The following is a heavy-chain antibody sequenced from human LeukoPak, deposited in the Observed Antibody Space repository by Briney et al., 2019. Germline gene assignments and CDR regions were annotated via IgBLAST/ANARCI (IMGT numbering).Heavy chain of an antibody. J-gene: IGHJ6*02. D-gene: IGHD3-22*01. Sequence: SETLSLTCAVYGGSFSSYYWSWIRQPPGKGLEWIGEINHSGSTTYNPSFKSGVPIPVETSKNQFSLKLTSVTAADTAVYYCARVRRVYYYDSSGYSPDYYYYGMDVWGQGTTVTVSS. CDR3: ARVRRVYYYDSSGYSPDYYYYGMDV. V-gene: IGHV4-34*01. CDR2: INHSGST. CDR1: GGSFSSYY.